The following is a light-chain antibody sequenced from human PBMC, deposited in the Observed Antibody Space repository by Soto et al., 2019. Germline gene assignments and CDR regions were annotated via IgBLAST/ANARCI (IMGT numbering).Light chain of an antibody. CDR3: QQYGNSPWT. CDR1: QSVSNNY. V-gene: IGKV3-20*01. J-gene: IGKJ1*01. Sequence: EIVLTQSPGTLSLSPGERATLSCRARQSVSNNYLAWYQHKPDQAPRLLIYGASGRATGTPDRFSGSGAGTDFSLTISRLEPEDFAVYYCQQYGNSPWTFGQGTKVDIK. CDR2: GAS.